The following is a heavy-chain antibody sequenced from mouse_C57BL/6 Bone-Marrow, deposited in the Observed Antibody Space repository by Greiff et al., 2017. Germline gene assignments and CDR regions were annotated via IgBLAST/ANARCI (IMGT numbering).Heavy chain of an antibody. CDR1: GFTFSSYA. V-gene: IGHV5-9-1*02. Sequence: EVKLVESGEGLVKPGGSLKLSCAASGFTFSSYAMSWVRQTPEKRLEWVAYISSGGDYIYYADTVKGRVTISRDNARNTLYLQMSSLKSEDTTMYYCTTGSYWYFDVWGTGTTVTVSS. CDR2: ISSGGDYI. J-gene: IGHJ1*03. D-gene: IGHD1-1*02. CDR3: TTGSYWYFDV.